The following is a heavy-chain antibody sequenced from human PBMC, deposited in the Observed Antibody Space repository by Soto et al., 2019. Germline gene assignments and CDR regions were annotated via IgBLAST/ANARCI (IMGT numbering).Heavy chain of an antibody. V-gene: IGHV3-33*01. D-gene: IGHD5-12*01. CDR3: ARDNIVALCYFDY. CDR1: GFSFSRYG. CDR2: IWHDGSNK. Sequence: PGGSLRLSCAASGFSFSRYGMHWVRQAPGKGLEWVAVIWHDGSNKYYADSVKGRFAISRDNSKNTVYLQMNSLGAEDTAVYYCARDNIVALCYFDYWGQGALVTVSS. J-gene: IGHJ4*02.